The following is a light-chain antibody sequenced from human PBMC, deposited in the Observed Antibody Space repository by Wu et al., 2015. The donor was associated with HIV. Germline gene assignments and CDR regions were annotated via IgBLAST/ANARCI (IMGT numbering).Light chain of an antibody. V-gene: IGKV3-20*01. CDR2: GAS. Sequence: EIVLTQSPGTLSLSPGERATLSCRASQSVSSSYLAWYQRKPGQAPRLLIYGASSRATGIPDRFSGSGSGTDFTLTISRLEPEDFAVYYCHQYIYSPWTFGQGTKVEIK. CDR1: QSVSSSY. J-gene: IGKJ1*01. CDR3: HQYIYSPWT.